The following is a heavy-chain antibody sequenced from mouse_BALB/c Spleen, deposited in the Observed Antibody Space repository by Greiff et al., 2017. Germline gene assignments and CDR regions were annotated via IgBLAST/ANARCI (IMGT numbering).Heavy chain of an antibody. CDR1: GYAFSSYW. CDR2: IYPGDGDT. J-gene: IGHJ3*01. CDR3: ARSPSWFAY. V-gene: IGHV1-80*01. Sequence: VKLQESGAELVRPGSSVKISCTASGYAFSSYWMNWVKQRPGQGLEWIGQIYPGDGDTNYNGKFKGKATLTADKSSSTAYMQLSSLTSEDSAVYFCARSPSWFAYWGQGTLVTVSA.